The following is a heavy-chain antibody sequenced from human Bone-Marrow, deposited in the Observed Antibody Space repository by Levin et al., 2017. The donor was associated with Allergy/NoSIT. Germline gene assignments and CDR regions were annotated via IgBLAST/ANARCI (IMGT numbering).Heavy chain of an antibody. Sequence: PGGSLRLSCSASGFTFSTYAMHWVRQAPGKGLEHISAISTNGGSTYHADSVKGRFTISRDNSKNTLYLQMSSLRAEDTAIYYCIKGESGSYSRYFDYWGQGTLVTVSS. V-gene: IGHV3-64D*06. CDR1: GFTFSTYA. J-gene: IGHJ4*02. CDR2: ISTNGGST. D-gene: IGHD1-26*01. CDR3: IKGESGSYSRYFDY.